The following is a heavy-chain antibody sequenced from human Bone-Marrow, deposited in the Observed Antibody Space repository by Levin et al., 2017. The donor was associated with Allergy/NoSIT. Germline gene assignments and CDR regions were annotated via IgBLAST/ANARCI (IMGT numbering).Heavy chain of an antibody. J-gene: IGHJ4*02. Sequence: ASVKVSCKVSGYALADLSMQWVRQAPGKGLEWMGGFDPEADDTIYAQNFHGRVTMTEDTSSDTAYLDLSSLTSEDTALYFCATVIVSGTHYGAYWGQGTLITVSS. D-gene: IGHD1-26*01. CDR3: ATVIVSGTHYGAY. CDR1: GYALADLS. CDR2: FDPEADDT. V-gene: IGHV1-24*01.